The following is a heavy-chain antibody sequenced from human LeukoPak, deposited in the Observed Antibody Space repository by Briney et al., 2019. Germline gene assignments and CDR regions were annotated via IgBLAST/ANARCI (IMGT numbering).Heavy chain of an antibody. Sequence: GASVKVSCKASGGTFSSYAISWVRQAPGQGLEWMGRIIPIFGTANYAQKFQGRVTITTDESTSTAYMELSSLRSEDTAVYYCAREWYYYDSSGSENYYFDYWGQGTPVTVSS. CDR3: AREWYYYDSSGSENYYFDY. CDR2: IIPIFGTA. CDR1: GGTFSSYA. V-gene: IGHV1-69*05. J-gene: IGHJ4*02. D-gene: IGHD3-22*01.